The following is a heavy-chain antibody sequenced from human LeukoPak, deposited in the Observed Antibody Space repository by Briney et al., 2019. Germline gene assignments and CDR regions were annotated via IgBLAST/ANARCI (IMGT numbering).Heavy chain of an antibody. CDR1: GGSIRSSSYY. CDR2: IYTSGST. J-gene: IGHJ4*02. V-gene: IGHV4-61*02. Sequence: SETLSLTCTVSGGSIRSSSYYWSWIRQPAGKGLDWIGRIYTSGSTNYNPSLKSRVTISVDTSKNQFSLKLSSVTAADTAVYYCARGPAPFDYWGQGTLVTVSS. CDR3: ARGPAPFDY.